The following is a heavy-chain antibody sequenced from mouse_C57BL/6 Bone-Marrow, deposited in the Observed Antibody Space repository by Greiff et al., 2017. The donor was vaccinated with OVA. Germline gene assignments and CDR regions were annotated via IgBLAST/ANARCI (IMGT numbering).Heavy chain of an antibody. D-gene: IGHD1-1*01. V-gene: IGHV5-4*01. J-gene: IGHJ2*01. CDR1: GFTFSSYA. Sequence: EVKLMESGGGLVKPGGSLKLSCAASGFTFSSYAMSWVRQTPEKRLEWVATISDGGSYTYYPDYVKGRFTISRDNATNNLYLHMSHLKSEDTAVYYCARDRTTVVARGYFDYWGQGTTLTVSS. CDR2: ISDGGSYT. CDR3: ARDRTTVVARGYFDY.